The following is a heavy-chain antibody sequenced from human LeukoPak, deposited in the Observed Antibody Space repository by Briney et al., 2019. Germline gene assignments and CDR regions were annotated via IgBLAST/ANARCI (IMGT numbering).Heavy chain of an antibody. V-gene: IGHV3-21*01. CDR1: GFTFSDYA. CDR3: ARDLIGGDNGGYFDS. J-gene: IGHJ4*02. D-gene: IGHD2-21*02. CDR2: ISSSNSYI. Sequence: GGSLRLSCAASGFTFSDYAMSWVRQAPGKGLEWVSSISSSNSYIYYADSVKGRFTISKDDAKNSLSLHMNSLRAEDTAVYYCARDLIGGDNGGYFDSWGQGILVTVSS.